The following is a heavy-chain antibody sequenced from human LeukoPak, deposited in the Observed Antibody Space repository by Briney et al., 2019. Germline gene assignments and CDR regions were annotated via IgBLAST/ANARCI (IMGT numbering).Heavy chain of an antibody. J-gene: IGHJ4*02. CDR2: ISDSSSYI. CDR3: GLFRSSGVSSGEIDY. D-gene: IGHD6-19*01. CDR1: GFTFSSYS. V-gene: IGHV3-21*01. Sequence: KPGGSLRLSCAASGFTFSSYSMNWVRQAPGKGLEWVSSISDSSSYIYYSDSVKGRSTISRDTAENSLYLQMNSLRAEDTAVYYCGLFRSSGVSSGEIDYWGQGTLVTVSS.